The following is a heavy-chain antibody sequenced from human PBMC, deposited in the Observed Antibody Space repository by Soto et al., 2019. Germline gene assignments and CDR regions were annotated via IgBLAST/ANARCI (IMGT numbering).Heavy chain of an antibody. V-gene: IGHV3-30*18. CDR3: AKPYFDFWSGSHYYQYGMDV. CDR1: GFTFSNYG. CDR2: ISSDGSNR. Sequence: PGGSLRLSCAAFGFTFSNYGMHWVRQAPGKGLEWVAVISSDGSNRYYGDSVKGRFTISRDDSKNTLYLQMNSLRGEDTALYYCAKPYFDFWSGSHYYQYGMDVWGQGTTVTVSS. J-gene: IGHJ6*02. D-gene: IGHD3-3*01.